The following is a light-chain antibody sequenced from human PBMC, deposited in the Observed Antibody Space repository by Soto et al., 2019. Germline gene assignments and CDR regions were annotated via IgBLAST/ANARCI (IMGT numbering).Light chain of an antibody. V-gene: IGKV1-5*03. J-gene: IGKJ4*01. CDR3: QQYNTCPT. CDR2: DAS. CDR1: QTLGKW. Sequence: DIQMTQSPSTLSASVGDRVTITCRASQTLGKWLAWFQQRPGKVPTLLIYDASSLEGGVPSRFSGSGSGTEFTLSISILQPDEFATYSGQQYNTCPTFGGGTKVEIK.